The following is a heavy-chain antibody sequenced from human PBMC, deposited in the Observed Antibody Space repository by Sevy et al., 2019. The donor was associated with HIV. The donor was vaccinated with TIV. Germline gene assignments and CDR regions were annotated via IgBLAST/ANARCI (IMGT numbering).Heavy chain of an antibody. D-gene: IGHD6-6*01. CDR2: IYPGDSDT. CDR3: ARRVYSSSSSLSLYYYYMDV. J-gene: IGHJ6*03. Sequence: GESLKISCKGSGYSFTSYWIGWVRQMPGKGLEWMGIIYPGDSDTRYSTSFQGQVTISADKSISTAYLQWSSLKASDTAMYYCARRVYSSSSSLSLYYYYMDVWGKGTTVTVSS. V-gene: IGHV5-51*01. CDR1: GYSFTSYW.